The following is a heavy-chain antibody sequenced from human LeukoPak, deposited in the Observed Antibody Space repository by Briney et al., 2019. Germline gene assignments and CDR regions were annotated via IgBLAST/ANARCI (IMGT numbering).Heavy chain of an antibody. J-gene: IGHJ5*02. CDR1: GYSISSGYY. D-gene: IGHD3-10*01. CDR3: ARGMYYYASGSGYNWFDP. V-gene: IGHV4-38-2*01. CDR2: LYHTGST. Sequence: SETLSLTCAVSGYSISSGYYWGWIRQPPGKGLEWIGSLYHTGSTYYNPSLKSRVTISVDPSKNQFSLKLSSVTAADTAVYYCARGMYYYASGSGYNWFDPWGQGTLVTASS.